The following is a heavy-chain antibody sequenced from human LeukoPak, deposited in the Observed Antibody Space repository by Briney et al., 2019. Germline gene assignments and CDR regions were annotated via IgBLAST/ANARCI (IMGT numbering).Heavy chain of an antibody. V-gene: IGHV4-59*08. Sequence: SETLSLTCTVSGGSISSYYWSWIRQPPGKGLEWIGNIYHSGSTNYNPSLKSRVTISVDTSKNQFSLKLSSVTAADTAVYYCARPSITIFGVVIDYWGQGTLVTVSS. CDR3: ARPSITIFGVVIDY. CDR1: GGSISSYY. D-gene: IGHD3-3*01. CDR2: IYHSGST. J-gene: IGHJ4*02.